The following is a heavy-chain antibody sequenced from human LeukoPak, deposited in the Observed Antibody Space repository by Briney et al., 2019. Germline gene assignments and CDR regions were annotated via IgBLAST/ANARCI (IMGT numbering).Heavy chain of an antibody. CDR1: GGTFSSYA. D-gene: IGHD3-22*01. V-gene: IGHV1-69*13. J-gene: IGHJ3*02. CDR2: IIPIFGTA. CDR3: ARVHDSSGYAFDI. Sequence: ASVKVSCKASGGTFSSYAISWVRQAPGQGLEWMGGIIPIFGTANYAQKFQGRVTITADESTSTAYMELSSLRSEDTAVYYCARVHDSSGYAFDIWGQGTMVTVSS.